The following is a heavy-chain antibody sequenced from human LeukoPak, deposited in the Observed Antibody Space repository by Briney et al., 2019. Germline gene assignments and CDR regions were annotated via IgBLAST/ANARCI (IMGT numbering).Heavy chain of an antibody. V-gene: IGHV3-21*01. CDR2: ISSSSSYI. CDR1: GFTFSSYS. D-gene: IGHD1-26*01. J-gene: IGHJ3*02. CDR3: ARDRGSGSYYPDAFDI. Sequence: PGGSLRLSCAASGFTFSSYSMNWVRQAPGKGLEWVSSISSSSSYIYYADSVKGRFTISRDNAKNSLYLQMNSLRAEDTAVYYCARDRGSGSYYPDAFDIWGQGTMVTVSS.